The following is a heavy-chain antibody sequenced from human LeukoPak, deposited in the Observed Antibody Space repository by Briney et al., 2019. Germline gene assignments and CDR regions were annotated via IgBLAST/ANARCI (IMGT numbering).Heavy chain of an antibody. CDR2: ISSSSSCI. CDR1: GFTFSSYS. V-gene: IGHV3-21*01. D-gene: IGHD2-2*02. Sequence: GGSLRLSCAASGFTFSSYSMNWVRQAPGKGLEWVSSISSSSSCIYYADSVKGRFTISRDNAKNSLYLQMNSLRAEDTAVYYCARGGPAAIYAWFDPWGQGTLVTVSS. J-gene: IGHJ5*02. CDR3: ARGGPAAIYAWFDP.